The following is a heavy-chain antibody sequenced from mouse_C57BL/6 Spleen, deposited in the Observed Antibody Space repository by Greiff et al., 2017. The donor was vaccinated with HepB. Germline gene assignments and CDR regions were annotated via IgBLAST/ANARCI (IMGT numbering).Heavy chain of an antibody. V-gene: IGHV5-17*01. CDR2: ISSGSSTI. J-gene: IGHJ2*01. CDR3: ARPTYCSYPFDY. D-gene: IGHD2-12*01. CDR1: GFTFSDYG. Sequence: DVMLVESGGGLVKPGGSLKLSCAASGFTFSDYGMHWVRQAPEKGLEWVAYISSGSSTIYYADTVKGRFTISRDNAKNTLFLQMTSLRSEDTAMYYCARPTYCSYPFDYWGQGTTLTVSS.